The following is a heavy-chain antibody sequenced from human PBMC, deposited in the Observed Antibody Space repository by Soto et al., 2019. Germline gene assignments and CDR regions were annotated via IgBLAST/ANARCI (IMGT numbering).Heavy chain of an antibody. CDR2: IWYDGSNK. Sequence: PLRHYCPASGLIFGASDMHCVRQAPGKGLEWGAIIWYDGSNKDYGDSVTGRFTISRDNSKNKLYLNMNSLRAEDTAVYYCARERRDGYNCGPLDYWGKGSSVP. V-gene: IGHV3-33*01. CDR3: ARERRDGYNCGPLDY. J-gene: IGHJ4*02. D-gene: IGHD1-1*01. CDR1: GLIFGASD.